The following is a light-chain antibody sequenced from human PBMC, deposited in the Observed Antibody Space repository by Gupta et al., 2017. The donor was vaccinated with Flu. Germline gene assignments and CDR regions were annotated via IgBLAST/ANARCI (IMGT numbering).Light chain of an antibody. J-gene: IGLJ2*01. CDR2: QDS. CDR1: KLGDKY. CDR3: QAWDSSTVV. V-gene: IGLV3-1*01. Sequence: SPGQTASITCSGDKLGDKYACWYQQKPGQSPVLVIYQDSKRPSGIPERFSGTNSGNTATLTISGTQAMDEADYYCQAWDSSTVVFGGGTKLTVL.